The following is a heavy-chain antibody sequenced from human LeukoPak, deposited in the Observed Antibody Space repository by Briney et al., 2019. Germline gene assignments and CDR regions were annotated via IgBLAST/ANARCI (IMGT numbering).Heavy chain of an antibody. CDR1: GGSISIYY. CDR2: IYNSGXT. CDR3: VRDRELNY. D-gene: IGHD3-10*01. J-gene: IGHJ4*02. Sequence: PSETLSLTCTVSGGSISIYYWSWIRQPPGKGLEWIGYIYNSGXTXYNPSFKSRVTISEDTPKNQFSLKLSSVTAADTAVYYCVRDRELNYWGQGTLVTVSS. V-gene: IGHV4-59*01.